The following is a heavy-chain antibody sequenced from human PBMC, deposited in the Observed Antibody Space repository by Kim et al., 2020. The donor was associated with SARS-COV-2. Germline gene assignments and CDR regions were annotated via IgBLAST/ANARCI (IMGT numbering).Heavy chain of an antibody. V-gene: IGHV4-4*02. CDR3: ARVVTDTSCYHY. D-gene: IGHD2-2*01. J-gene: IGHJ4*02. CDR1: GGAISNGNW. CDR2: IYHSGMT. Sequence: SETLSLTCAVFGGAISNGNWWTWVRQPPGTGLEWIGEIYHSGMTNYNPTLKSRVTISVDKSKNQFSLRLSSVTAADTAVYYCARVVTDTSCYHYWGQGTLVTVSS.